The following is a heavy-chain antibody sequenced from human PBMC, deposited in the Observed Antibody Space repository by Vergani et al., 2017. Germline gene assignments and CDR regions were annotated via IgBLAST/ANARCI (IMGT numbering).Heavy chain of an antibody. J-gene: IGHJ6*03. CDR3: ARSYCCGDCYSPPFYYYYYYMDV. CDR1: GGSISSYY. V-gene: IGHV4-59*01. CDR2: IYYSGST. D-gene: IGHD2-21*01. Sequence: QVQLQQWGPGLVKPSETLSLTCTVSGGSISSYYWSWIRQPPGKGLEWIGYIYYSGSTNYNPSLKSRVTISVDTSKNQFSLKLSSVTAADTAVYYCARSYCCGDCYSPPFYYYYYYMDVWGKGTTVTVSS.